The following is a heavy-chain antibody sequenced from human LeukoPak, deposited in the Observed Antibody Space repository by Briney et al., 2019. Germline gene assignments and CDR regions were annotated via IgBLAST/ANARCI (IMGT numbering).Heavy chain of an antibody. V-gene: IGHV1-2*02. CDR3: ARGFNGELFKNWFDH. J-gene: IGHJ5*02. D-gene: IGHD3-10*01. CDR2: INPNSGGT. CDR1: GYTFTVYY. Sequence: ASVRVSFKASGYTFTVYYMHWVRQAPGQGLEWMGWINPNSGGTNYAQKFQGRVTITRDTSISTAYMELSRLRSDDTAVYYCARGFNGELFKNWFDHWGQGTLVTVSS.